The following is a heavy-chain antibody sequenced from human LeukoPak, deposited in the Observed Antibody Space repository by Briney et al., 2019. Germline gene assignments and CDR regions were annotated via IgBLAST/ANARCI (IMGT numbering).Heavy chain of an antibody. V-gene: IGHV1-69*05. CDR3: AIHESAYGNYRDGLVESYYYYYYMDV. CDR2: IIPIFGTT. J-gene: IGHJ6*03. CDR1: GCTFSSYA. Sequence: ASVKVSCKASGCTFSSYAISWVRQAPGQGLEWMGGIIPIFGTTNYAQKFQGRGTITTDGSTSTAYMELSTLRSEDTAVYYCAIHESAYGNYRDGLVESYYYYYYMDVWGKGTTVTVSS. D-gene: IGHD4-11*01.